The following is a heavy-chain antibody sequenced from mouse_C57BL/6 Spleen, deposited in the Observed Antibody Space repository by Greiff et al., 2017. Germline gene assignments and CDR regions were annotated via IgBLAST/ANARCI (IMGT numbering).Heavy chain of an antibody. CDR3: AIGDVEGAMDY. Sequence: QVQLKQPGAELVKPGASVKVSCKASGYTFTSYWMHWVKQRPGQGLEWIGRIHPSDSDTNYNQKFKGKATLTVDKSSSTAYMQLSSLTSEDSAVYYCAIGDVEGAMDYWGQGTSVTVSS. CDR2: IHPSDSDT. J-gene: IGHJ4*01. V-gene: IGHV1-74*01. CDR1: GYTFTSYW.